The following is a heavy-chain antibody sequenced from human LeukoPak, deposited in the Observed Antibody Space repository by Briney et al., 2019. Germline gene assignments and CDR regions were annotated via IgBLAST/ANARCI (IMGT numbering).Heavy chain of an antibody. CDR2: INPNSGGT. J-gene: IGHJ6*03. D-gene: IGHD3-3*01. Sequence: ASVKVSCKASGYTFTGYYMHWVRQAPGQGLEWMGWINPNSGGTNYAQKFQGRVTMTRDTSISTAYMELSRLRSDDTAVYYCAGDYDFWSGTSMYMDVWGKGTTVTVSS. CDR3: AGDYDFWSGTSMYMDV. CDR1: GYTFTGYY. V-gene: IGHV1-2*02.